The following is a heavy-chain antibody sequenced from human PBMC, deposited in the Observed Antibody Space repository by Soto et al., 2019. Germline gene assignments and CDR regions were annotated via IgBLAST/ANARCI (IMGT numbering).Heavy chain of an antibody. J-gene: IGHJ6*02. V-gene: IGHV3-7*01. D-gene: IGHD2-8*01. Sequence: GSLRLSCAASGFTFSSYWMSWVRQAPGKGLEWVANIKQDGSDKYYVDSMKGRFTISRDNAKNSLYLQMNSLRAEDTAVYYCARDRMYAPYYYYYGMDVWGQGTTVTVSS. CDR3: ARDRMYAPYYYYYGMDV. CDR1: GFTFSSYW. CDR2: IKQDGSDK.